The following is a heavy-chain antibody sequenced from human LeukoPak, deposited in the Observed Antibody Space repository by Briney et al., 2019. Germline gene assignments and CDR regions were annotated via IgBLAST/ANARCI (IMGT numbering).Heavy chain of an antibody. V-gene: IGHV1-46*01. CDR3: ARGDGATTAFDI. CDR1: GYTFTTHY. Sequence: GASVKVSCKASGYTFTTHYIHWVRQAPGHGLEWMGIINPSRGSTSYAQKFHGRVTMTRDTSTSTVYMELSSLRSEDTAVYYCARGDGATTAFDIWGQGTLVTVSS. CDR2: INPSRGST. D-gene: IGHD1-26*01. J-gene: IGHJ3*02.